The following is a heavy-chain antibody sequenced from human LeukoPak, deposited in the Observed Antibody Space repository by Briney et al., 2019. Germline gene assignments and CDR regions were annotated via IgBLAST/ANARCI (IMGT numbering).Heavy chain of an antibody. CDR1: GFTFSSYA. V-gene: IGHV3-23*01. J-gene: IGHJ4*02. CDR2: ISGSGGST. Sequence: PGGSLRLSCAASGFTFSSYAMSWVRQAPGKGLEWVSGISGSGGSTYHADSVKGRFTIARDNSRNTLYLQMNSLRVEDTAVYYCAKYYFDSSGVFEGSYWGQGALVTVSS. CDR3: AKYYFDSSGVFEGSY. D-gene: IGHD3-22*01.